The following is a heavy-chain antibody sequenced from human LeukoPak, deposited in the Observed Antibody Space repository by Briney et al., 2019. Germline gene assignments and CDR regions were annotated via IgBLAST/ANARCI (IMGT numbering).Heavy chain of an antibody. CDR1: GFTFSSYA. V-gene: IGHV3-64D*06. Sequence: PGGSLRLSCSASGFTFSSYAMHWVRQAPGKGLEYVSAISSNGGSTYYADSVKGRFTISRDNSKNTLYLQMSSLRAEDTAVYYCVKGNPHSGSFFDYWGQGTLVTVSS. CDR3: VKGNPHSGSFFDY. J-gene: IGHJ4*02. CDR2: ISSNGGST. D-gene: IGHD6-25*01.